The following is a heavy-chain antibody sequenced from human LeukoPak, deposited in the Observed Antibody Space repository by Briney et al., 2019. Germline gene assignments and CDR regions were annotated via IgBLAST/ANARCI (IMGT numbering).Heavy chain of an antibody. V-gene: IGHV1-24*01. Sequence: ASVKVSCKVSGYTLTELSMHWVRQAPGKGLEWMGGFDPEDGETIYAQKLQGRVTMTEDTSTDTAYMELSSLRSEDTAVYYCATAQLIYDSSGYAFDIWGQGTMVTVSS. J-gene: IGHJ3*02. CDR2: FDPEDGET. CDR3: ATAQLIYDSSGYAFDI. D-gene: IGHD3-22*01. CDR1: GYTLTELS.